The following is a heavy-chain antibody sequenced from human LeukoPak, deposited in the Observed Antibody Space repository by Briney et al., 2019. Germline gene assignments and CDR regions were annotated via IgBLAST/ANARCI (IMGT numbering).Heavy chain of an antibody. V-gene: IGHV3-74*01. CDR2: IHSDGGST. D-gene: IGHD2-15*01. Sequence: GGSLRLSCAASGFTFSGYWMHWVRQAPGKGLAWVSRIHSDGGSTSYADSVRGRFTISRDNAKNTLYLQMNSLRAEDTAVYYCARGTMVAAPSGWFDPWGQGTLVTVSS. CDR3: ARGTMVAAPSGWFDP. J-gene: IGHJ5*02. CDR1: GFTFSGYW.